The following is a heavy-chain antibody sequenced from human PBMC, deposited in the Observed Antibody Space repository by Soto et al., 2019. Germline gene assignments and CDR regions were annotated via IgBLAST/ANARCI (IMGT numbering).Heavy chain of an antibody. CDR2: IYDNGDT. V-gene: IGHV4-4*02. CDR1: GGSISGRNW. D-gene: IGHD3-22*01. J-gene: IGHJ6*02. Sequence: SETLSLTCAVSGGSISGRNWWTWVRQPPGKGLEWIGEIYDNGDTYYNPSLKSRVTMSVDKSKNQFSLKLNSVTAADTAVYYCSASSVPYGLDVWGQGTTVTVSS. CDR3: SASSVPYGLDV.